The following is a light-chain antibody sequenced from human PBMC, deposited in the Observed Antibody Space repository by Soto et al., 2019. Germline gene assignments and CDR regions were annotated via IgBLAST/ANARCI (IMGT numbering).Light chain of an antibody. J-gene: IGLJ1*01. CDR3: QSYDSSLSGNV. CDR1: SSNIGAGYD. V-gene: IGLV1-40*01. CDR2: GNS. Sequence: QPVLTQPPSVSGALGQKVTISCTGSSSNIGAGYDVNWYHQLPGTAPKLLIHGNSNRPSGVPDRFSGSKSGTSASLAITGLQAEDEADYFCQSYDSSLSGNVFGTGTKLTVL.